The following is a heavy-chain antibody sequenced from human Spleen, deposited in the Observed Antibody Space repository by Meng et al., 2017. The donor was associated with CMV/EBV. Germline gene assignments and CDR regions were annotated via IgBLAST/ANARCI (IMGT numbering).Heavy chain of an antibody. CDR1: GFTFDDYG. Sequence: GESLKISCVASGFTFDDYGMHWVRQAPGKGLEWVAFIRYDGNDKYYVDSVKGRFTISRDNSKNTLYLQMNSLRIEDTAVYYCAKQRQWLAGDYWGQGTLVTVSS. D-gene: IGHD6-19*01. V-gene: IGHV3-30*02. J-gene: IGHJ4*02. CDR3: AKQRQWLAGDY. CDR2: IRYDGNDK.